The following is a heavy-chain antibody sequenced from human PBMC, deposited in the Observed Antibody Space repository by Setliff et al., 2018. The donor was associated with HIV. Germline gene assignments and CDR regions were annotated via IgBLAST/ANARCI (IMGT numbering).Heavy chain of an antibody. D-gene: IGHD1-26*01. CDR3: ARGHSHGYGYSGSYGPFDI. CDR1: GGTFSSYA. Sequence: RASVKVSCKASGGTFSSYAINWVRQAPGQGLEWMGGIIPMFGTLNFAQKFQGRVTITTDESTSTAYMELNSLRSEDTAVYYCARGHSHGYGYSGSYGPFDIWGQGTMVTVSS. J-gene: IGHJ3*02. V-gene: IGHV1-69*05. CDR2: IIPMFGTL.